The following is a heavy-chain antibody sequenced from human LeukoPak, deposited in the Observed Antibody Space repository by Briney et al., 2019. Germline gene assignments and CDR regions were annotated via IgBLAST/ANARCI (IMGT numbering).Heavy chain of an antibody. CDR1: GGSISSYY. V-gene: IGHV4-59*08. D-gene: IGHD4-23*01. CDR2: IHYSGST. J-gene: IGHJ4*02. Sequence: PSETLSLTCTVSGGSISSYYWSWIRQPPGKGLEWIGYIHYSGSTNYNPSLKSRVTISVDTSKNQFSLKLSSVTAADTAVYYCARLNGGMAGFDYWGQGTLVTVSS. CDR3: ARLNGGMAGFDY.